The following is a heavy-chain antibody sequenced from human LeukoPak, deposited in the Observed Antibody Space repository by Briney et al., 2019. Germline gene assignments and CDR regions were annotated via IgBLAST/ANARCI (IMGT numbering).Heavy chain of an antibody. D-gene: IGHD3-22*01. J-gene: IGHJ4*02. CDR1: GFTFSSYS. V-gene: IGHV3-21*01. CDR2: ISNAGSGT. Sequence: GGSLRLSCAASGFTFSSYSMNWVRQAPGKGLEWVSTISNAGSGTYYADSVKGRFTISRDNAKNSLYLQMNSLRAEDTAVYYCAGGHSSGYYPIDYWGQGTLVTVSS. CDR3: AGGHSSGYYPIDY.